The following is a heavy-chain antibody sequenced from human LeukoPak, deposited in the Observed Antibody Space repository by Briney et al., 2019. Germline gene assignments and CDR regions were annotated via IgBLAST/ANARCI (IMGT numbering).Heavy chain of an antibody. D-gene: IGHD5-24*01. CDR2: MSGSGDWT. V-gene: IGHV3-23*01. CDR3: SKDQTGDGFNAI. Sequence: GGSLRLSCAASGFAFANFAMSWVRQAPGKGLEWVSPMSGSGDWTYYADSARGRFAISRDNSKNTLYLHMADLRAEDTAVYYCSKDQTGDGFNAIWGQGTLVTVSS. J-gene: IGHJ4*02. CDR1: GFAFANFA.